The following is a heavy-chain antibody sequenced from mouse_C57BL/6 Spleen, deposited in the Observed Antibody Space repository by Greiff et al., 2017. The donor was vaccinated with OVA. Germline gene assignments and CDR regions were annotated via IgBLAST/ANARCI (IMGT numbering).Heavy chain of an antibody. CDR3: ARRGDYDLRAMDY. V-gene: IGHV1-82*01. Sequence: QVQLKESGPELVKPGASVKISCKASGYAFSSSWMNWVKQRPGKGLEWIGRIYPGDGDTNYNGKFKGKATLTADKSSSTAYMQLSSLTSEDSAVYFCARRGDYDLRAMDYWGQGTSVTVSS. CDR2: IYPGDGDT. CDR1: GYAFSSSW. J-gene: IGHJ4*01. D-gene: IGHD2-4*01.